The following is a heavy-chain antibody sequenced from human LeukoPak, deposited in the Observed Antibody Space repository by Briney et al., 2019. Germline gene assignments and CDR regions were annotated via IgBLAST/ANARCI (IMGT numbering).Heavy chain of an antibody. D-gene: IGHD1-26*01. CDR2: IYYSGST. V-gene: IGHV4-39*07. Sequence: PSETLSLTCTVSGGSISGSSYYWGWIRQPPGKGLEWIGSIYYSGSTYYNPSLKSRVTISVDTSKNQFSLKLNSVTAADTAVYYCASGSYFFDYWGQGTLVTVSS. CDR3: ASGSYFFDY. CDR1: GGSISGSSYY. J-gene: IGHJ4*02.